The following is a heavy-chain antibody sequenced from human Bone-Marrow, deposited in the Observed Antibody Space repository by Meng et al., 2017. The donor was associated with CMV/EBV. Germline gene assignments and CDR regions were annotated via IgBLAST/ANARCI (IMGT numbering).Heavy chain of an antibody. V-gene: IGHV5-51*01. J-gene: IGHJ3*02. Sequence: KDSCKGSGYSFTSYWIGWVRQMPGKGLEWMGIIYPGDSDTRYSPSFQGQVTISADKSISTAYLQWSSLKASDTDMYYWARSATSGSGPNAFDIWGQGTMVTVSS. D-gene: IGHD5-12*01. CDR1: GYSFTSYW. CDR2: IYPGDSDT. CDR3: ARSATSGSGPNAFDI.